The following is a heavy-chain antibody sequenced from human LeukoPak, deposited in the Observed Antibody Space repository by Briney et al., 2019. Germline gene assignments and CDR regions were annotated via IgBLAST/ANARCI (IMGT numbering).Heavy chain of an antibody. J-gene: IGHJ4*02. CDR2: IYHSGST. D-gene: IGHD2-2*01. CDR3: ASKGTSTSCCPKDY. V-gene: IGHV4-38-2*01. Sequence: SETLSLTCAVSGYSISSGYYWGWIRQPPGKGLEWIGSIYHSGSTYYNPSLNSRVTISVDTSKNQFSLKLSSVTAAGTAVYYCASKGTSTSCCPKDYWGQGTLVTVSS. CDR1: GYSISSGYY.